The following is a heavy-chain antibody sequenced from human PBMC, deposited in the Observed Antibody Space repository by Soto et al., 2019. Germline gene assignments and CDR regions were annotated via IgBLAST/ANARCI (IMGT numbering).Heavy chain of an antibody. CDR2: IYHSGST. Sequence: QVQLQESGPGLVKPSQTLSLTCTVSGGSISSGGYYWSWIRQHPGKGLEWIGYIYHSGSTYYKPSLKSRVTITVDTSKNQFSMKLSSVTAADTAVYYCARTKGYSGSFLDYWGQGILVTVSS. CDR3: ARTKGYSGSFLDY. CDR1: GGSISSGGYY. D-gene: IGHD1-26*01. V-gene: IGHV4-31*03. J-gene: IGHJ4*02.